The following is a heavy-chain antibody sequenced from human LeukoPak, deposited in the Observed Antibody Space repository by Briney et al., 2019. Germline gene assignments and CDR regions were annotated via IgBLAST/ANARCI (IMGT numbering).Heavy chain of an antibody. Sequence: KPGGSLTLTCGVSGFTFNNAWLSWVRTPPEKGLEWVGRINNKGAGGTTDYAAPVKGRLTISRDASKTTLYRQRNSLKTEDTAVYFCTTLIAVTPLSDIDDSWGQGTLVTVSS. D-gene: IGHD2-2*01. V-gene: IGHV3-15*01. CDR3: TTLIAVTPLSDIDDS. J-gene: IGHJ5*02. CDR1: GFTFNNAW. CDR2: INNKGAGGTT.